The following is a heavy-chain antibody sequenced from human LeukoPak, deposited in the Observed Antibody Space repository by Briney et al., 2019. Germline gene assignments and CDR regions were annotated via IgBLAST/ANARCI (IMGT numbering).Heavy chain of an antibody. D-gene: IGHD2-2*02. CDR1: GFTFSYYW. CDR3: ARGYCSTTSCYTDWFDP. CDR2: INSDGSST. J-gene: IGHJ5*02. Sequence: HPGGSLRLSCAASGFTFSYYWMHWVRQAPGKGLVWVSGINSDGSSTSYADSVKGRFTMSRDNAKNTLYLQMNSLRAEDTAVYYCARGYCSTTSCYTDWFDPWGQGTLVTVSS. V-gene: IGHV3-74*01.